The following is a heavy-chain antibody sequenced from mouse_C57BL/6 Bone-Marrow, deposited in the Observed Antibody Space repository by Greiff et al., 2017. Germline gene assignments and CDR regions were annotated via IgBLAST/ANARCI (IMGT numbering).Heavy chain of an antibody. D-gene: IGHD1-1*01. V-gene: IGHV5-17*01. CDR1: GFTFSDYG. J-gene: IGHJ1*03. Sequence: DVHLVESGGGLVKPGGSLKLSCAASGFTFSDYGMHWVRQAPEKGLEWVAYISSGSSTIYYADTVKGRFTISRDNAKNTLFLQMTSLRSEDTAMYYCARGPTTGYFDVWGTGTTVTVSS. CDR2: ISSGSSTI. CDR3: ARGPTTGYFDV.